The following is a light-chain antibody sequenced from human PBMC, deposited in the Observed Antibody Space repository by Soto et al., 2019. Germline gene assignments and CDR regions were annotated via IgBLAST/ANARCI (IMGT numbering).Light chain of an antibody. V-gene: IGLV2-14*01. Sequence: QSALTQPASVSGSPGQSITISCTGTSGDIGGYNYVSWYQQHPGKAPKLLIYEVTYRPSGVSSRFSGSKSGNTASLTISGLQAADEAEYFCSSYTSRTTLGVFGTGTKVTVL. J-gene: IGLJ1*01. CDR1: SGDIGGYNY. CDR3: SSYTSRTTLGV. CDR2: EVT.